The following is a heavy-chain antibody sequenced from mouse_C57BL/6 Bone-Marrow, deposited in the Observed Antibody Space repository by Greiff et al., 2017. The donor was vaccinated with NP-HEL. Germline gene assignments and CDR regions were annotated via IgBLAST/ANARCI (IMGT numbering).Heavy chain of an antibody. Sequence: QVQLQQPGAELVMPGASVKLSCKASGYTFTSYWMHWVKQRPGQGLEWIGEIDPSDSYTNSNQKFKGKSTLTVDKSSSTAYMQLSSLTSEDSAVYYCARHFDYWGQGTTRTVSS. V-gene: IGHV1-69*01. J-gene: IGHJ2*01. CDR2: IDPSDSYT. CDR3: ARHFDY. CDR1: GYTFTSYW.